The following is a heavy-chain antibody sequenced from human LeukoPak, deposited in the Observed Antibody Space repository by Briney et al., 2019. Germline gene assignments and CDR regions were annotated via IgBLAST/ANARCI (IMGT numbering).Heavy chain of an antibody. CDR1: GFTFSSYG. Sequence: GGSLRLSCAASGFTFSSYGMHWVRQAPGKGLEWVAVISYDGSNKYYADSVKGRLTISRDNSKNTLYLQMNSLRAEDTAVYYCAKWGMMKAFDYWGQGTLVTVSS. CDR2: ISYDGSNK. J-gene: IGHJ4*02. D-gene: IGHD7-27*01. CDR3: AKWGMMKAFDY. V-gene: IGHV3-30*18.